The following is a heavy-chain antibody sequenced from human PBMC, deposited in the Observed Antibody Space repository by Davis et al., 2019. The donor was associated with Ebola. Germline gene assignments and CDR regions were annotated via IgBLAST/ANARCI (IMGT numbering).Heavy chain of an antibody. J-gene: IGHJ5*02. CDR2: IYHSGST. V-gene: IGHV4-4*02. CDR3: ARHRVTAAILDLVWFDP. CDR1: GGSISSSNW. D-gene: IGHD2-2*01. Sequence: MPSETLSLTCTVSGGSISSSNWWSWVRQPPGKGLEWIGEIYHSGSTNYNPSLKSRVTISVDTSKNQFSLKLSSVTAADTAVYYCARHRVTAAILDLVWFDPWGQGTLVTVSS.